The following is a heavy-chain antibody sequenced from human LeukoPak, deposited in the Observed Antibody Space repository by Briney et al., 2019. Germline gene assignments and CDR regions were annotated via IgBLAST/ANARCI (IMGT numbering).Heavy chain of an antibody. CDR1: GFTFSSYG. Sequence: GGSLRLSCAASGFTFSSYGMHWVRQAPGKGLEWVAFIRYDGSNKYYADSVKGRFTISRDNSKNTLYLQMNSLRAEDTAVYYCAKDAACSSTSCYNYHYYMDVWGKGTTVTVSS. CDR2: IRYDGSNK. J-gene: IGHJ6*03. CDR3: AKDAACSSTSCYNYHYYMDV. V-gene: IGHV3-30*02. D-gene: IGHD2-2*02.